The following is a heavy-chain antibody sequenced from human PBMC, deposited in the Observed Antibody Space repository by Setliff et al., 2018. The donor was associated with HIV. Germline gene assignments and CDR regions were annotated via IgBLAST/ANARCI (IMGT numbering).Heavy chain of an antibody. CDR2: ISNSDGRT. CDR1: GFTFKNSA. CDR3: AKMAGRDGYDDAVDN. V-gene: IGHV3-23*01. D-gene: IGHD5-12*01. J-gene: IGHJ3*02. Sequence: GALRLSCAASGFTFKNSAMSWVRQAPGEGLEWVSTISNSDGRTNYAASVKGRFTISRDNSKNTLYLQMYSLRDEDTAVYYCAKMAGRDGYDDAVDNWGQGTMVTVSS.